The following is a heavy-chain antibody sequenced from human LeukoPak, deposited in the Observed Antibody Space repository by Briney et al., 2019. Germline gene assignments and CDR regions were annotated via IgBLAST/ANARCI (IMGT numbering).Heavy chain of an antibody. CDR2: IWYDGSNK. CDR3: AREYVCSSASCSYYYYGMDV. CDR1: GFTFSSYG. Sequence: GGSLRLSCAASGFTFSSYGMHWVRQAPGKGLEWVAVIWYDGSNKYYADSVKGRFTISRDNSKNTLYLQMNSLRAEDTAVYYCAREYVCSSASCSYYYYGMDVWGKGTTVTVSS. D-gene: IGHD2-2*01. J-gene: IGHJ6*04. V-gene: IGHV3-33*01.